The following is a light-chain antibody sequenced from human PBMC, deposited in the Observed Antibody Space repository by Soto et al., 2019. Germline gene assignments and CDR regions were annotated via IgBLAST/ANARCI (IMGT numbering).Light chain of an antibody. CDR2: AAS. J-gene: IGKJ5*01. CDR1: QGINSW. CDR3: QQANSFPIT. Sequence: DIQMTQSPSSVSASVGDRVTITCRASQGINSWLAWYQQKPGKAPKLLFYAASSLQSGVPSRFSGSGSGEDFTLTISSLQPEDFATYYCQQANSFPITFGQGTRLEIK. V-gene: IGKV1-12*01.